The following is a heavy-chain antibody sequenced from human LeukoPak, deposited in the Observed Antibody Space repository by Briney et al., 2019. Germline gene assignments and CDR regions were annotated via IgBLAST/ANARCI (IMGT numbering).Heavy chain of an antibody. CDR2: ISGYNGDT. J-gene: IGHJ4*02. CDR1: GFPFTHHG. Sequence: GASVRVSCKASGFPFTHHGITWVRQAPGQGLGWMGWISGYNGDTSYAQKFQDRVTLTTDTSTSTAYVELRSLRSDDTAVYYCARDPTNTSGRYAYFDYWGQGTLVTVSS. D-gene: IGHD6-19*01. V-gene: IGHV1-18*01. CDR3: ARDPTNTSGRYAYFDY.